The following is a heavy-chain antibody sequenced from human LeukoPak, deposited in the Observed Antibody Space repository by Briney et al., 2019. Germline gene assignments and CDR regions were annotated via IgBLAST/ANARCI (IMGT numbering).Heavy chain of an antibody. J-gene: IGHJ3*02. CDR2: INAGNGNT. CDR1: GYTFTSYA. D-gene: IGHD1-26*01. Sequence: GASVKVSCKASGYTFTSYAMHWVRQAPGQRLEWMGWINAGNGNTKYSQEFQGRVTITRDTSASTAYMELSSLRSEDMAVYYCARGGEWELHNAFDIWGQGTMVTVSS. CDR3: ARGGEWELHNAFDI. V-gene: IGHV1-3*03.